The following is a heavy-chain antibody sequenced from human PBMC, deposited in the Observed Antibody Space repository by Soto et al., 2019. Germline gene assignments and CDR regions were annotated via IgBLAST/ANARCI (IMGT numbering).Heavy chain of an antibody. V-gene: IGHV3-11*06. CDR1: GFTFSDYY. D-gene: IGHD4-4*01. Sequence: GGSLRLSCAASGFTFSDYYMSWVRQAPGKGLEWVSYISSISTYASYADSVKGRFTISRDNAKNSLDLQMNSLRDDDTALYYCARLADCSNNICSYGMDVWGQGTTVTVS. CDR2: ISSISTYA. CDR3: ARLADCSNNICSYGMDV. J-gene: IGHJ6*02.